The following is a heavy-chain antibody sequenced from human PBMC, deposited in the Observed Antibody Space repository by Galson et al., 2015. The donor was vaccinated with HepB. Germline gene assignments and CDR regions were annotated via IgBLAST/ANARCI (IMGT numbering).Heavy chain of an antibody. CDR2: ISASGGST. CDR1: GFTFNNYA. V-gene: IGHV3-23*01. D-gene: IGHD6-13*01. CDR3: AKDRSSSWYQGYFDY. J-gene: IGHJ4*02. Sequence: SLRLSCAASGFTFNNYAMSWVRQAPGKGLEWVSAISASGGSTYYADSVKGRFTISRDTSKNTLFLQMNSLRTEDTAVYYWAKDRSSSWYQGYFDYWGQGILVTVAS.